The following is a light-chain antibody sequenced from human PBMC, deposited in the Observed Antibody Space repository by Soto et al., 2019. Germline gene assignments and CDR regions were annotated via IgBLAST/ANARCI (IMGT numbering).Light chain of an antibody. J-gene: IGKJ4*01. CDR2: ATS. CDR1: QSVSSN. Sequence: EIVMTQSPATLSVSPGERASLSCRASQSVSSNLAWYQQKPGQTSRLLSYATSTRATGIPARFSGSGSGTEFTLTISSLQSEDFTVYYCQHYGNWPLTLGGGNKVEIK. CDR3: QHYGNWPLT. V-gene: IGKV3-15*01.